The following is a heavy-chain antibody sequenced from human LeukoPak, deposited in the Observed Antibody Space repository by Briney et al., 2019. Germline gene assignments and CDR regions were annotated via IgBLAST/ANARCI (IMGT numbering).Heavy chain of an antibody. D-gene: IGHD6-19*01. V-gene: IGHV3-11*06. CDR3: ARDAQWLVPEGYYYYMDV. CDR1: GFTFSDYY. Sequence: MSGGSLRLSCAASGFTFSDYYMSWIRQAPGKGLERVSSISSRSSYIFYADSVKGRFTTSRDNAKNSLYLQMNSLGAEDTAVYYCARDAQWLVPEGYYYYMDVWAKGPRSPSP. J-gene: IGHJ6*03. CDR2: ISSRSSYI.